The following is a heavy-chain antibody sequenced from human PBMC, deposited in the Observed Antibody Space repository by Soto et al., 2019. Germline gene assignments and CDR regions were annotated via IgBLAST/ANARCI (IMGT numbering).Heavy chain of an antibody. CDR3: ASAVRSWYYFDY. J-gene: IGHJ4*02. CDR2: IYYNGNT. Sequence: QVQLQESDPGLVNPSQTLSLTCTVSGGSISSGGYYWSWIRQHPGKGLEWIGYIYYNGNTYYNPSLKSRVTISLDTSKNQFSLKVNSMTAADTAVYYCASAVRSWYYFDYWGQGALVTVSS. V-gene: IGHV4-31*03. CDR1: GGSISSGGYY. D-gene: IGHD6-13*01.